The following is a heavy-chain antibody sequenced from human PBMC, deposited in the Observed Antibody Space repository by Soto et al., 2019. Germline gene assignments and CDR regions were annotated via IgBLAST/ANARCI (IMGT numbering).Heavy chain of an antibody. Sequence: PGGSLRLSCVASGFTSSSYWMSWVRQAPGKGLEWVANIKEDGSEKYYVDSVKGRFTISRDDAKNSLYLQMNSLRAEDTAVYCCARDVTRRKAAALYCYGMDVWGQGTTVTVS. CDR2: IKEDGSEK. CDR1: GFTSSSYW. V-gene: IGHV3-7*01. CDR3: ARDVTRRKAAALYCYGMDV. D-gene: IGHD6-13*01. J-gene: IGHJ6*02.